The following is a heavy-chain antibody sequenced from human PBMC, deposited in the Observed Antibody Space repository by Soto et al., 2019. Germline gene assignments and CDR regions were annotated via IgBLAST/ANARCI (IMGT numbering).Heavy chain of an antibody. CDR3: ARGGDYEVNYFDY. V-gene: IGHV3-11*01. J-gene: IGHJ4*02. D-gene: IGHD4-17*01. Sequence: QVQLVESGGGLVKPGGSLRLSCAASGFTFSDYYMSWIRQAPGKGLERVSYISSSGRTIYYANSVKGRFTISRDNAKNALYLQMNSLRAEDPAVYYCARGGDYEVNYFDYWGQGTLVTVSS. CDR1: GFTFSDYY. CDR2: ISSSGRTI.